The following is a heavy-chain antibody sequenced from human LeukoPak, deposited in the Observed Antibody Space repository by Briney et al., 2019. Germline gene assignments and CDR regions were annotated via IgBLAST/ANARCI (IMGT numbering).Heavy chain of an antibody. CDR2: IRYDGSNK. D-gene: IGHD3-9*01. V-gene: IGHV3-30*02. CDR1: GFTFSSYG. CDR3: AKAAYILTGYYHFDY. J-gene: IGHJ4*02. Sequence: GGSLRLSCAASGFTFSSYGMHWVRQPPGEGLEWVAFIRYDGSNKFYADSVRGRFTISRDNSKDTLYLQMNSLRAEDTALYYSAKAAYILTGYYHFDYWGQGTLVTVSS.